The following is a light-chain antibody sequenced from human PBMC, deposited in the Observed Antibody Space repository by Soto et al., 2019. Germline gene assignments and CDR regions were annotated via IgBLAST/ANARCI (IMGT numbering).Light chain of an antibody. CDR3: QQSYTTPWT. V-gene: IGKV1-39*01. Sequence: DIHMTQSPSSLSASVGDRVTISCRPSQSISSFLNWYQQKPGKAHHLLIYAASTLRYGVPSRFRGSESGTEFTLTISSLQPEDFATYFCQQSYTTPWTFGQGTKVEIK. J-gene: IGKJ1*01. CDR1: QSISSF. CDR2: AAS.